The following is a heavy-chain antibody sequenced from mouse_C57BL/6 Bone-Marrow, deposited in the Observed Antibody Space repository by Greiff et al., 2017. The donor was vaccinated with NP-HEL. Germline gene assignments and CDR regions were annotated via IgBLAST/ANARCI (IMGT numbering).Heavy chain of an antibody. D-gene: IGHD1-1*01. V-gene: IGHV6-6*01. J-gene: IGHJ4*01. CDR1: GFTFSDAW. Sequence: EVQRVESGGGLVQPGGSMKLSCAASGFTFSDAWMDWVRQSPEKGLEWVAEIRNKANNHATYYAESVKGRFTISRDDSKSSVYLQMNSLRAEDTGIYYCITTVGVDAMDYWGQGTSVTVSS. CDR3: ITTVGVDAMDY. CDR2: IRNKANNHAT.